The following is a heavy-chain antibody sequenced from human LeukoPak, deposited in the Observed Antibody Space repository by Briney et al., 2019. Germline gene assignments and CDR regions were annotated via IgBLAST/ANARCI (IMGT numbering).Heavy chain of an antibody. J-gene: IGHJ4*02. Sequence: GGSLRLSCAASGFTFSDYYMSWIRQAPGKGLEWVSYISGSGSTIYYADSVKGRFTISRDNAKNSLYLQMNSLRAEDTAVYYCARVRVTGYSNFAYWGQGTLVTVSS. CDR3: ARVRVTGYSNFAY. V-gene: IGHV3-11*01. CDR2: ISGSGSTI. D-gene: IGHD3-9*01. CDR1: GFTFSDYY.